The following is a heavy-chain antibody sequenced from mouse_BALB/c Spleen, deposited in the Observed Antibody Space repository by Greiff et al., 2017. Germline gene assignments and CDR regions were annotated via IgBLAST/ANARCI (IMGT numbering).Heavy chain of an antibody. CDR2: ISYSGST. Sequence: EVQLQQSGPGLVKPSQSLSLTCTVTGYSITSDYAWNWIRQFPGNKLEWMGYISYSGSTSYNPSLKSRISITRDTSKNQFFLQLNSVTTEDTATYYCARGGGTDYFDYWGQGTTLTVSS. J-gene: IGHJ2*01. V-gene: IGHV3-2*02. CDR1: GYSITSDYA. D-gene: IGHD3-3*01. CDR3: ARGGGTDYFDY.